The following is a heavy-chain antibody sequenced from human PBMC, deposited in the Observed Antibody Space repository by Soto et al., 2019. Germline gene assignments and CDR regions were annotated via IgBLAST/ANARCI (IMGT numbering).Heavy chain of an antibody. V-gene: IGHV3-30*03. J-gene: IGHJ5*02. CDR1: GFTFSSYG. Sequence: QVQLVESGGGVVQHGRSLRLSCAASGFTFSSYGMHWVRQAPGKGLEWVAVISYDGSNKYYADSVKGRFTISRDNSKNTLDLQMNSLRADDTAVYYCVRSSGTYNWFDPWGQGTLVTVSS. CDR3: VRSSGTYNWFDP. CDR2: ISYDGSNK. D-gene: IGHD3-22*01.